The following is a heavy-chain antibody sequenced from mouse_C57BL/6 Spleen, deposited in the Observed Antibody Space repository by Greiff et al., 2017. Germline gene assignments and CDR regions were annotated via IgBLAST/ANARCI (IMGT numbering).Heavy chain of an antibody. CDR2: IYPGDGDT. CDR3: ANYGSSAWFAY. CDR1: GYAFSSDW. V-gene: IGHV1-80*01. J-gene: IGHJ3*01. Sequence: VQLQQSGAELVKPGASVKISCKASGYAFSSDWMNWVKQRPGKGLEWIGQIYPGDGDTNYNGKFKGKATLTADKSSSTAYMQLSSLTSEDSAVYFCANYGSSAWFAYWGQGTLVTVSA. D-gene: IGHD1-1*01.